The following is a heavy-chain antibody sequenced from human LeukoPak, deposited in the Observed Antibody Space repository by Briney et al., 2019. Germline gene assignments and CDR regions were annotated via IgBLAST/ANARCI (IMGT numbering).Heavy chain of an antibody. Sequence: GGSLRLSCAASGFTFSSYAMSWVRQAPGKGLEWVSVISGSGTNTYYADSVKGRFTISRDNSKNTLYLQMNSLRAEDTAVYHCAKDGRSYSSGWPPFDYWGQGALVTVSS. CDR2: ISGSGTNT. V-gene: IGHV3-23*01. CDR1: GFTFSSYA. J-gene: IGHJ4*02. CDR3: AKDGRSYSSGWPPFDY. D-gene: IGHD6-19*01.